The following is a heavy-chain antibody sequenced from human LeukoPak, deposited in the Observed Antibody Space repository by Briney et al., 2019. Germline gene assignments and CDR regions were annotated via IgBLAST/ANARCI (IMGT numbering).Heavy chain of an antibody. D-gene: IGHD3-22*01. CDR2: ISSSSSYI. Sequence: PGGSLRLSCAASGFTFSSYSMNWVRQAPGKGLEWVSSISSSSSYIYYADSVKGRFTISRDNAKNSLYLQMNSLRAEDTAVYYCARGALGYSSGYSDAFDIWGQGTMVTVSS. J-gene: IGHJ3*02. CDR3: ARGALGYSSGYSDAFDI. V-gene: IGHV3-21*01. CDR1: GFTFSSYS.